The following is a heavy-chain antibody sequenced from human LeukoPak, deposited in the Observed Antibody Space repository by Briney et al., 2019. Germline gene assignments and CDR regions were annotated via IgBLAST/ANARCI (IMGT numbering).Heavy chain of an antibody. Sequence: GGSLRLSCAASGFTVSDNYMSWVRQAPGKGLEWVSVIYSGGSTYYAGSVQGRFTVSRDNSKNTLYLQMNILRAEDTAVYYCAREQWLDYWGQGTLVTVSS. CDR1: GFTVSDNY. V-gene: IGHV3-66*01. D-gene: IGHD6-19*01. J-gene: IGHJ4*02. CDR2: IYSGGST. CDR3: AREQWLDY.